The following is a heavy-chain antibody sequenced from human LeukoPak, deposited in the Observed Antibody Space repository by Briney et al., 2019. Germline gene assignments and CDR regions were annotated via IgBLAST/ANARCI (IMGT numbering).Heavy chain of an antibody. V-gene: IGHV1-8*02. Sequence: ASVKVSCKASGYTLTSYGISWVRQATGQGLEWMGWMNPNSGNTGYAQKFQGRVTMTRNTSISTAYMELSSLRSEDTAVYYCAREVESASSDYWGQGTLVTVSS. CDR2: MNPNSGNT. J-gene: IGHJ4*02. CDR3: AREVESASSDY. D-gene: IGHD3-3*01. CDR1: GYTLTSYG.